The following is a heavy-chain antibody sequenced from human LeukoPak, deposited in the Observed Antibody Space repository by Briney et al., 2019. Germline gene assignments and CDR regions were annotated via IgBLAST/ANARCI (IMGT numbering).Heavy chain of an antibody. CDR2: IYYSGST. CDR1: GGSISSSSYY. Sequence: PSETLSLTCTVSGGSISSSSYYWGWIRQPPGKGLEWIGSIYYSGSTHYNPSLKSRITISVDTSKNQFSLKLSSVTAADTAVYYCARGMEGLSDFWGLGTLVTVSS. J-gene: IGHJ4*02. D-gene: IGHD3-16*01. CDR3: ARGMEGLSDF. V-gene: IGHV4-39*01.